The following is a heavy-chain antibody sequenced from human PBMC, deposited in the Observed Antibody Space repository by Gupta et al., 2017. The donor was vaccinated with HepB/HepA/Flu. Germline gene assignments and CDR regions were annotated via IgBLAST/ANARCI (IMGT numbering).Heavy chain of an antibody. CDR2: ISGSGGTT. J-gene: IGHJ6*03. Sequence: EVQLLESGGGLLQPAGSLRLSCAASGFTFSSYAMSWVRQAPGKGLQWVSGISGSGGTTYYADSVKGRFTISRDNSKNTLSLQMNSLRAEDTAVYYCAKGFCSSTSCYSYYYMDVWGKGTTVTVSS. V-gene: IGHV3-23*01. CDR3: AKGFCSSTSCYSYYYMDV. D-gene: IGHD2-2*02. CDR1: GFTFSSYA.